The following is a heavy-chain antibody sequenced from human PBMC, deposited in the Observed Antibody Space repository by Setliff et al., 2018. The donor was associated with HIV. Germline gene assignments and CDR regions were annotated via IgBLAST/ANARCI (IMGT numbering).Heavy chain of an antibody. D-gene: IGHD3-22*01. CDR2: MHYNEKT. CDR3: ASRIYYDDVDNFLREEGFDL. CDR1: GGSASNSRYY. J-gene: IGHJ5*02. V-gene: IGHV4-39*01. Sequence: SETLSLTCTVSGGSASNSRYYWAWIRQPPGKGLEYIGSMHYNEKTYYNPSLKSRVTISIDTSKNQFSLNLTSVTVADTAVYYCASRIYYDDVDNFLREEGFDLWGQGTLVTVSS.